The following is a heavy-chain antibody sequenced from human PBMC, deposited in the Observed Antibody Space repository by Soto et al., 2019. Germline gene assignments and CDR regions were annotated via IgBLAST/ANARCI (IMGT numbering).Heavy chain of an antibody. Sequence: SETLSLTCTVSGGSISSGGYYWSWIRQHPGKGLEWIGYIYYSGSTYYNPSLKSRVTISVDTSKNQFSLKLSSVTAADTTVYYCASYDYGDFLLHWGQGTLVTVSS. V-gene: IGHV4-31*03. J-gene: IGHJ1*01. CDR1: GGSISSGGYY. CDR3: ASYDYGDFLLH. CDR2: IYYSGST. D-gene: IGHD4-17*01.